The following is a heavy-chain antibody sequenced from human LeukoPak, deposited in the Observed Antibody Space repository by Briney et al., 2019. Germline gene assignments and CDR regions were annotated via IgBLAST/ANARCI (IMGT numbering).Heavy chain of an antibody. CDR1: GGSISSAAYY. V-gene: IGHV4-30-2*01. CDR3: ARRVGYYYYMDV. CDR2: IYQSGNT. Sequence: PSETLSLTCTVSGGSISSAAYYWSWIRQPPGKGLEWIGHIYQSGNTNYNPSLKSRVTISVDRSKNQFSLKLSSVTAADTAVFYCARRVGYYYYMDVWGKGTTVTVSS. J-gene: IGHJ6*03. D-gene: IGHD1-26*01.